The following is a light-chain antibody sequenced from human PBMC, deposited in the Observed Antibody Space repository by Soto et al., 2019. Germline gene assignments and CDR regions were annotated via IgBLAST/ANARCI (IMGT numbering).Light chain of an antibody. CDR3: LQDHNYFWT. CDR1: QDIRNY. J-gene: IGKJ1*01. V-gene: IGKV1-6*01. CDR2: GAS. Sequence: AVQMTQSPSSLSASVGDRFTITCRASQDIRNYLSWYQHKPGKAPKLLIYGASSLQSGVPSRFAGSGSGTDFTLTISGLQPEDSASYFCLQDHNYFWTFGQGTKVDIK.